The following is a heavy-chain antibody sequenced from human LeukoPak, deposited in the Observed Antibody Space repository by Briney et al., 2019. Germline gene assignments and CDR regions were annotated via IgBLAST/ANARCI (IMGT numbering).Heavy chain of an antibody. D-gene: IGHD3-10*01. CDR2: IYSGGST. Sequence: PGGSLRLSCAASGFSVSSSYMTWVRQAPGKGLEWVSVIYSGGSTEYADSVKDRFTISRDNSKNTLYLQMNSLRAEDTAVYYCARDSGGDFDYWGQGTLVTVSS. J-gene: IGHJ4*02. CDR3: ARDSGGDFDY. V-gene: IGHV3-66*01. CDR1: GFSVSSSY.